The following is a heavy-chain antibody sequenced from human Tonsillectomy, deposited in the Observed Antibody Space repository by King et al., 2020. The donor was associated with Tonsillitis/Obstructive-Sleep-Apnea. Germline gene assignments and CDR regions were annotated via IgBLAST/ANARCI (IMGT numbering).Heavy chain of an antibody. J-gene: IGHJ4*02. D-gene: IGHD1-1*01. CDR1: GFTFSSYY. CDR2: ISSSSSYI. CDR3: AREGERYYFDH. V-gene: IGHV3-21*01. Sequence: VQLVESGGGLVKPGGSLRLSCAASGFTFSSYYMNWVRQAPGKGLEWVSSISSSSSYIYYADSVKGRFTISRDNAKKSLYLQMNSLRAEDTAVYYCAREGERYYFDHWGQGTLVTVSS.